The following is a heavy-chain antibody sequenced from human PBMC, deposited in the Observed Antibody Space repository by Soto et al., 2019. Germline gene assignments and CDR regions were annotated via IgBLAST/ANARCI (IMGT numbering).Heavy chain of an antibody. V-gene: IGHV4-31*03. CDR3: ARDSGKWNWFDP. J-gene: IGHJ5*02. D-gene: IGHD6-19*01. Sequence: NPSETLSLTCTVSGGPISSGGYYWSWIRQHPGKGLEWIGYIYYSGSTYYNPSLKSRVTISVDTSKNQFSLKLSSVTAADTAVYYCARDSGKWNWFDPWGQGTLVTVSS. CDR1: GGPISSGGYY. CDR2: IYYSGST.